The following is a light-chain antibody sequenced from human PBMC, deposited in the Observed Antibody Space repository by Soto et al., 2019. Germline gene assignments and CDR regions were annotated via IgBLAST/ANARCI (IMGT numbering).Light chain of an antibody. CDR2: DAS. Sequence: EIGLTQSPATLSLSPGERATLSCRASQSVSSYLAWYQQKPGQAPRLLIYDASNRATGIPARFSGSGSGTDFTLTISSLEPEDFAVYYCLQRGNLPPTVGQGTRLEIK. CDR1: QSVSSY. CDR3: LQRGNLPPT. V-gene: IGKV3-11*01. J-gene: IGKJ5*01.